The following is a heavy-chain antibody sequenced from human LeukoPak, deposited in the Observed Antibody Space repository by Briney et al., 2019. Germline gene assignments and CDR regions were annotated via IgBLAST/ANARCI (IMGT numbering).Heavy chain of an antibody. CDR1: GFTLSSYS. J-gene: IGHJ4*02. CDR2: ISSSSSYI. CDR3: ARVLQGGLFDY. Sequence: PGGSLRLSCAASGFTLSSYSMNWVRQAPGKGLEWVSSISSSSSYIYYADSVKGRFTISRDNAKSSLYLQMNSLRAEDTAVYYCARVLQGGLFDYWGQGTLVTVSS. D-gene: IGHD2/OR15-2a*01. V-gene: IGHV3-21*01.